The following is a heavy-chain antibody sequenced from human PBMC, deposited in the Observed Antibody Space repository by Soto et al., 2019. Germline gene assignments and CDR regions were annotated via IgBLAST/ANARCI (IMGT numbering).Heavy chain of an antibody. D-gene: IGHD3-22*01. CDR1: GYSFSSYG. V-gene: IGHV1-18*01. Sequence: QVQLVQSGAELMKPGASVKVSCKASGYSFSSYGINWVRQAPGQGLEWMGWINTYNGNRNYAQKFEDRVTMTTATSTNTVYMELRSLKSDDTAIYYCAGDRLRGYDSSGFYSWGQGTLVTVSS. CDR2: INTYNGNR. CDR3: AGDRLRGYDSSGFYS. J-gene: IGHJ4*02.